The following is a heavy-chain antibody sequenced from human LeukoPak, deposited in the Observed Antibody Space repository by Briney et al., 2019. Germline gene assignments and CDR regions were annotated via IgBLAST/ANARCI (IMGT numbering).Heavy chain of an antibody. CDR1: VYTFTSYD. D-gene: IGHD1-26*01. V-gene: IGHV1-8*01. J-gene: IGHJ6*03. CDR2: RNPNSGNT. Sequence: ASVKVSCKASVYTFTSYDINWVRQATGQGLEWMGWRNPNSGNTGYAQKFQGRVTMTRNTSISTAYMELSSLRSEDTAVYYCARGLIVGAAYYYYYMDVWGKGTTVTVSS. CDR3: ARGLIVGAAYYYYYMDV.